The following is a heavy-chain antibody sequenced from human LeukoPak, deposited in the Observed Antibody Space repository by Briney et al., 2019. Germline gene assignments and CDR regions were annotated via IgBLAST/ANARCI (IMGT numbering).Heavy chain of an antibody. CDR1: GFTFSSYA. CDR2: ITNSGDNT. Sequence: GGSLRLSCAASGFTFSSYATSWVRQAPGKGLEWVSSITNSGDNTYYIDSVKGRFTISRDNSKSTLYLQMNSLRAEDTAIYYCVPRGGYPVDYWGQGTLVTVSS. CDR3: VPRGGYPVDY. D-gene: IGHD3-16*01. J-gene: IGHJ4*02. V-gene: IGHV3-23*01.